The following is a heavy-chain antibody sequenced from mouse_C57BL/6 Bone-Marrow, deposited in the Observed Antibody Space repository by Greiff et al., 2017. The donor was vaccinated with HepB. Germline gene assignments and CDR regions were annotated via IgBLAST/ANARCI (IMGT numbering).Heavy chain of an antibody. J-gene: IGHJ3*01. CDR1: GYTFTSYG. CDR2: IYPRSGNT. V-gene: IGHV1-81*01. CDR3: ARFPWFAY. Sequence: QVQLQQSGAELARPGASVKLSCKASGYTFTSYGISWVKQRTGQGLEWIGEIYPRSGNTYYNEKFKGKATLTADKSSSTAYMELRSLTSEDSSVYFFARFPWFAYWGQGTLVTVSA.